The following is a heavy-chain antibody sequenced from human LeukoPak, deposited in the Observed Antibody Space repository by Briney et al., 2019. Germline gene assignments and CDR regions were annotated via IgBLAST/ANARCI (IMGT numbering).Heavy chain of an antibody. CDR3: ARGQNYYDSSRAFDI. CDR2: INHSGST. J-gene: IGHJ3*02. V-gene: IGHV4-34*01. D-gene: IGHD3-22*01. Sequence: PSETLSLTCAVYGGPFSGYYWSWIRQPPGKGLEWIGEINHSGSTNYNPSLKSRVTISVDTSKNQFSLKLSSVTAADTAVYYCARGQNYYDSSRAFDIWGQGTMVTVSS. CDR1: GGPFSGYY.